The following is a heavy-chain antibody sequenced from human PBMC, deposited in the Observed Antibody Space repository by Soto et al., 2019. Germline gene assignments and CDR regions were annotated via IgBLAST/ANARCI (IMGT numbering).Heavy chain of an antibody. CDR2: IIPILGIA. J-gene: IGHJ4*02. V-gene: IGHV1-69*02. CDR3: ARGGDNVLRYFDWSTIDY. Sequence: GASVKVSCKASGGTFSSYTISWVRQAPGQGLEWMGRIIPILGIANYAQKFQGWVTMTRDTSISTAYMELSRLRSDDTAVYYCARGGDNVLRYFDWSTIDYWGQGTLVTVSS. D-gene: IGHD3-9*01. CDR1: GGTFSSYT.